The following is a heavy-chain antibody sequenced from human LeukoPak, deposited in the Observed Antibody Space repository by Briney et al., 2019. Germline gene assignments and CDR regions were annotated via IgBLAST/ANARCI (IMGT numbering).Heavy chain of an antibody. D-gene: IGHD2-15*01. CDR3: ARGTLEHCSGASCYPLDS. Sequence: GGCVRLSCAASGFTFSNYAMSWARQTPGKGLECVSVVTGSGGDTYYTGSVNGRFTISRDNSKNTLYLQMNSLRAEDTAVYYCARGTLEHCSGASCYPLDSWGQGTLVTVSS. V-gene: IGHV3-23*01. CDR1: GFTFSNYA. CDR2: VTGSGGDT. J-gene: IGHJ5*01.